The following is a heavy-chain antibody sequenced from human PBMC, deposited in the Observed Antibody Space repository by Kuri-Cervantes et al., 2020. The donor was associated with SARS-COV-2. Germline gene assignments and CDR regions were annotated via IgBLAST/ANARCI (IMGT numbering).Heavy chain of an antibody. D-gene: IGHD6-13*01. CDR1: GGSISSSSYY. V-gene: IGHV4-39*01. CDR3: ARVRVGSSRPVDY. CDR2: IYYSGST. J-gene: IGHJ4*02. Sequence: GSLRLSCTVSGGSISSSSYYWGWIRQPPGKGLEWIGSIYYSGSTYYNPSLKSRVTISVDTSKNQFSLKLSSVTAADTAVYYCARVRVGSSRPVDYWGQGIL.